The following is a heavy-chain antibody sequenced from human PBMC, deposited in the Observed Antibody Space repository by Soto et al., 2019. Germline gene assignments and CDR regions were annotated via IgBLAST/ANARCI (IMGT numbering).Heavy chain of an antibody. CDR3: AKDITPAPRYCSSTSCYRSGYFDY. J-gene: IGHJ4*02. V-gene: IGHV3-23*01. CDR2: ISGSGGST. Sequence: GSLRLSCAASGFSFSNYAMSWVRQAPGKGLEWVSTISGSGGSTYYAHSVKGRFTISRDNSKNTLYLQLNSLRAEDTAVYYCAKDITPAPRYCSSTSCYRSGYFDYWAQAT. CDR1: GFSFSNYA. D-gene: IGHD2-2*01.